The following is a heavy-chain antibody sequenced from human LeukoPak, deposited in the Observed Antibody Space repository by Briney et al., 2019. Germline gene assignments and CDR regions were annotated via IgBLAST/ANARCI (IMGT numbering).Heavy chain of an antibody. V-gene: IGHV3-23*01. J-gene: IGHJ6*02. CDR3: AKGGYSSSWTYYYYGMDV. CDR2: VSGSGGST. CDR1: GFTFSSYA. Sequence: GGSLRLSCAAFGFTFSSYAMNWVRQAPGKGLEWVSGVSGSGGSTYYADSVKGRFTISRDNSKNTLYLQMNSLRAEDTAVYYCAKGGYSSSWTYYYYGMDVWGQGTTVTVSS. D-gene: IGHD6-13*01.